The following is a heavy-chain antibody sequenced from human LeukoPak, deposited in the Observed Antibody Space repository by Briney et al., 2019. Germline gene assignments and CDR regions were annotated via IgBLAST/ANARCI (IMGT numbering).Heavy chain of an antibody. J-gene: IGHJ4*02. CDR3: ARVLVFGVVLIPFDY. CDR2: IYHSGSS. CDR1: SYSINSGYF. D-gene: IGHD3-3*01. V-gene: IGHV4-38-2*01. Sequence: SETLSLTCAVSSYSINSGYFWGWIRQPPGKRLEWLGSIYHSGSSDYNPSLKSRVTISVDTSKNQFSLKLSSVTAADTAVYYCARVLVFGVVLIPFDYWGQGTLVTVSS.